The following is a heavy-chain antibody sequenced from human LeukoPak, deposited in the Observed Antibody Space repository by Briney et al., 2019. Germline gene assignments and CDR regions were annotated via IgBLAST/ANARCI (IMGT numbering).Heavy chain of an antibody. CDR3: ARLDDFWSGEDYYNYGMDV. D-gene: IGHD3-3*01. Sequence: GGSLRLSCAASGFTFSSYSMNWVRQAPGKGLEWVSSISSSSNYIYYADSVKGRFTISRDNAKNSLYLQMNSLRAEDTAVYYCARLDDFWSGEDYYNYGMDVWGQGTTVTVSS. V-gene: IGHV3-21*01. CDR1: GFTFSSYS. CDR2: ISSSSNYI. J-gene: IGHJ6*02.